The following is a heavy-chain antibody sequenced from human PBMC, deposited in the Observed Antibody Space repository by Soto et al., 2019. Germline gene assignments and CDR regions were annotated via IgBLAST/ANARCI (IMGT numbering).Heavy chain of an antibody. CDR1: GRSISEINSY. Sequence: ETLSLTCSVSGRSISEINSYWGWIRQTPGEGLEWIGTIHHTGSTYYNPSLKSRVIISLDTSKNQFSLKLSSVTAADTALYYCARPEGGYGSGYSWFDPWGQGTRVTVSS. CDR3: ARPEGGYGSGYSWFDP. D-gene: IGHD5-12*01. V-gene: IGHV4-39*01. CDR2: IHHTGST. J-gene: IGHJ5*02.